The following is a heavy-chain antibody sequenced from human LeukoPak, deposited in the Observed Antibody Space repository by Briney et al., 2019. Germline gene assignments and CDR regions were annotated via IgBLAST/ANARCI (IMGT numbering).Heavy chain of an antibody. CDR3: VRGERVFEPYDWFDP. Sequence: SETLSLTCTVSGGSISSSSYYWGWIRQPPGKGLEWIGSIYYSGSTYYNPSLKSRATISVDTSKNQCSPMLSSVTAADTAVYYRVRGERVFEPYDWFDPWGQGTLVTVCS. CDR1: GGSISSSSYY. CDR2: IYYSGST. J-gene: IGHJ5*02. V-gene: IGHV4-39*07. D-gene: IGHD6-13*01.